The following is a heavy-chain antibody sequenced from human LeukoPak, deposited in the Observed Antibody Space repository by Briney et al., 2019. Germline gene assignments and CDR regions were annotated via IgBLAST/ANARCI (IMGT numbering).Heavy chain of an antibody. V-gene: IGHV3-48*04. CDR2: ISSTSSAI. CDR3: ARDMGYSGYDFSDY. CDR1: GFTFSSFS. Sequence: GGSLRLSCAASGFTFSSFSMNWVRQAPGKGLEWLSYISSTSSAIYYADSLKGRFTISRDNAKNSLYLQMDSLRAEDTAVYYCARDMGYSGYDFSDYWGQGTLVTVSS. J-gene: IGHJ4*02. D-gene: IGHD5-12*01.